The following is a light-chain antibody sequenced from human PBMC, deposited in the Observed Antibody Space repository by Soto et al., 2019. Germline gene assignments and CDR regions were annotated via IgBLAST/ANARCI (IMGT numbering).Light chain of an antibody. CDR2: GAS. V-gene: IGKV3D-7*01. CDR1: QSVSSSY. J-gene: IGKJ2*01. CDR3: QQYDTYYT. Sequence: PGERVTLSCRASQSVSSSYLTWYQQKPGQAPRLLIYGASTRATSIPARFSGSGSGTEFTLTINSLQPDDFATYYCQQYDTYYTFGQGTKV.